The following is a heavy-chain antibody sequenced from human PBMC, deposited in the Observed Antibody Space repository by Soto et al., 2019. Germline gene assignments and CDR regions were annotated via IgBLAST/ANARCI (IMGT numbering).Heavy chain of an antibody. CDR3: ARIDPYSSSRETWFDP. D-gene: IGHD6-13*01. CDR1: GGSISSYY. CDR2: IYYSGST. Sequence: SETLSLTCTVSGGSISSYYWSWIRQPPGKGLEWIGYIYYSGSTNYNPSLKSRVTISVDTSKNQFSLKLSSVTAADTAVYYCARIDPYSSSRETWFDPWGQGTLVTVSP. J-gene: IGHJ5*02. V-gene: IGHV4-59*08.